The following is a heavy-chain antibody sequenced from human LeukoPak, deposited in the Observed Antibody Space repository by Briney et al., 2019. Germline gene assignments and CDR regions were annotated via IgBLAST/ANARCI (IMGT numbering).Heavy chain of an antibody. D-gene: IGHD5-24*01. V-gene: IGHV4-39*07. CDR2: IYYSGST. J-gene: IGHJ3*02. CDR1: GGSISSSSYY. CDR3: ARVPFYDLDGYNMVDI. Sequence: SETLSLTCTVSGGSISSSSYYWGWIRQPPGKGLEWIGSIYYSGSTYYNPSLKSRVTISVDTSKNQFSLKLSSVTAADTAVYYCARVPFYDLDGYNMVDIWGQGTMVTVSS.